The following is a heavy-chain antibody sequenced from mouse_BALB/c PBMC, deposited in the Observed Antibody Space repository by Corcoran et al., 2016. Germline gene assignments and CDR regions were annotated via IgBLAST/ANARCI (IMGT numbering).Heavy chain of an antibody. V-gene: IGHV3-6*02. Sequence: DVQLQESGPGLVKPSQSLSLTCSVTGYSITSGYYWNWIRQFPGNKLEWMGYISYDGSNNYNPSLKNRISITRDTSKNQFFLKLNSVTTEDTATYYCASTARAFAYWGQGTLVTVSA. CDR1: GYSITSGYY. D-gene: IGHD3-1*01. J-gene: IGHJ3*01. CDR3: ASTARAFAY. CDR2: ISYDGSN.